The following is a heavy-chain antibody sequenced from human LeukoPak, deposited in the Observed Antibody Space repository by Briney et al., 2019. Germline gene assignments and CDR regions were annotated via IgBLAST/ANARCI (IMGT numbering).Heavy chain of an antibody. D-gene: IGHD1-26*01. J-gene: IGHJ4*02. CDR1: GYTFTSYD. Sequence: ASVKVSCKASGYTFTSYDINWVRQATGQGLEWMGWMNPNSGNTGYAQKFQGRVTMTRNTSISTAYMELSSLRSEDTAVYYCARVGPHRRNNGDYCYFDFWGPGTLVTVSS. V-gene: IGHV1-8*01. CDR3: ARVGPHRRNNGDYCYFDF. CDR2: MNPNSGNT.